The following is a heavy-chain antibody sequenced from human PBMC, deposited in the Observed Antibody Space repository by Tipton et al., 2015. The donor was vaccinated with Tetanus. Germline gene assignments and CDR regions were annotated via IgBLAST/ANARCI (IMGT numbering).Heavy chain of an antibody. D-gene: IGHD3-10*01. Sequence: SLRLSCAASGFAFSSYGIHWVRQAPGKGLEWVALIWYDGTYKYYADSVKGRFTISRDNFKNTLYLQMNSLRAEDTAVYYCAREGYYYGQYYFDYWGQGTLVTVS. CDR1: GFAFSSYG. CDR3: AREGYYYGQYYFDY. J-gene: IGHJ4*02. V-gene: IGHV3-33*01. CDR2: IWYDGTYK.